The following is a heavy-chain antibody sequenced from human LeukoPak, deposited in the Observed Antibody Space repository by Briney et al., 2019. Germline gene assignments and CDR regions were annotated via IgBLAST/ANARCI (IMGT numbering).Heavy chain of an antibody. D-gene: IGHD3-3*02. CDR1: GFTFNNYG. Sequence: PGGSLRLSCAASGFTFNNYGMHWVRQAPGKGLEWVSLIYSGGSTYYVDSVKGRFTVSRDTSRDTLYLQMNSLRAEDTAIYYCARIGGISKGDYWGQGTLVTVSS. J-gene: IGHJ4*02. CDR2: IYSGGST. V-gene: IGHV3-NL1*01. CDR3: ARIGGISKGDY.